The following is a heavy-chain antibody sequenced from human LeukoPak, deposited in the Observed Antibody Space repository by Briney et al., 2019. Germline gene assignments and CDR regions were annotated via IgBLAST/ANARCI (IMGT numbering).Heavy chain of an antibody. Sequence: GGSLRLSCAASGFTFSSYAMSWVRQAPGKGLEWVSAISGSGGSTYYAHSVKGRFTISRDNSKNTLYLQMNSLRAEDTAVYYCAKLDYGDYSHFDYWGQGTLVTVSS. CDR2: ISGSGGST. D-gene: IGHD4-17*01. CDR3: AKLDYGDYSHFDY. CDR1: GFTFSSYA. V-gene: IGHV3-23*01. J-gene: IGHJ4*02.